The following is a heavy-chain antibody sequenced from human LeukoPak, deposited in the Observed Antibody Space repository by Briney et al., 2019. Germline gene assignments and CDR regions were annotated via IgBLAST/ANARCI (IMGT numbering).Heavy chain of an antibody. D-gene: IGHD1-26*01. V-gene: IGHV3-23*01. Sequence: GGSLRVSCEASGFSFSSYAMSWVRQAPGKGLEWVSSVSESGTNTYYADSVKGRFTISRDNSKNTLFLQMNSLRAEDTAVYYCARAPSGSGRGHYRDYWGQGTLVTVSS. CDR2: VSESGTNT. CDR1: GFSFSSYA. J-gene: IGHJ4*02. CDR3: ARAPSGSGRGHYRDY.